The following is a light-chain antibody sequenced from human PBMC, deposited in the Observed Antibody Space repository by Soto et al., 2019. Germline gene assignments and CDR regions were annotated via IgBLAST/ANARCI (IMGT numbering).Light chain of an antibody. J-gene: IGKJ1*01. CDR1: HSVNTN. CDR3: HQYKSWPWT. V-gene: IGKV3-15*01. Sequence: EGVMTQSPATLSVSPGDRAILSCRASHSVNTNLAWYQLRPGQPPRLLIYGASTRASDVPGRFSGSGSGREFTLTISSLQAEDFAIYSCHQYKSWPWTFGQGTKVEI. CDR2: GAS.